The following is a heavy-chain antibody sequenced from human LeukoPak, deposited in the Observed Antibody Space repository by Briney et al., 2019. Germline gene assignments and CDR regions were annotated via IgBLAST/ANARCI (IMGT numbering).Heavy chain of an antibody. V-gene: IGHV4-4*07. D-gene: IGHD3-16*02. Sequence: PSETLSLTCTVSGGSISSYYWSWIRQPAGKGLEWIGRIYTSGSTNYNPSLKSRVTISVDTSKNQFSLKLSSVTAADTAVYYCARGPRGPPRKYYDYVWGSYRYFDYWGQGTLVTVSS. J-gene: IGHJ4*02. CDR2: IYTSGST. CDR3: ARGPRGPPRKYYDYVWGSYRYFDY. CDR1: GGSISSYY.